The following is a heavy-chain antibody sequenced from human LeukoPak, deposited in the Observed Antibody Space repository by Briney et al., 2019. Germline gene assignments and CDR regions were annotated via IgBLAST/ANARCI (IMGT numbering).Heavy chain of an antibody. CDR1: GGSITTHY. J-gene: IGHJ3*02. V-gene: IGHV4-4*07. CDR2: VYNTGST. CDR3: ARDLLGDYGTFDI. D-gene: IGHD4-17*01. Sequence: MPSETLSLTCTVSGGSITTHYWSWIRQPAGREVEWIGRVYNTGSTKYNPSLESRVTMSVDTSSNRFSLRLRSVTAADTAVCYCARDLLGDYGTFDIWGQGAMVTVSS.